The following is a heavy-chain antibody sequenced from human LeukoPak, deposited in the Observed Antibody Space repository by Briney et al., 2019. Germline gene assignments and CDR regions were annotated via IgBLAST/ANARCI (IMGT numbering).Heavy chain of an antibody. CDR1: GFTFSSYW. CDR2: IKQDGSEK. V-gene: IGHV3-7*03. CDR3: TKDYCGKFCSAV. D-gene: IGHD3-9*01. Sequence: GGSLRLSCVASGFTFSSYWMSWVRQAPGKGLEWVANIKQDGSEKYYVDSVKGRFTISRDNAKNSLYLQMNSLRAEDTAKYYCTKDYCGKFCSAVWGQGTTVTVSS. J-gene: IGHJ6*02.